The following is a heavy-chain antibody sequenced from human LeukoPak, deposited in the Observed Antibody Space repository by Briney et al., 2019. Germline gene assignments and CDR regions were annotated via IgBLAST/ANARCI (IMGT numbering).Heavy chain of an antibody. CDR1: GFTFTNYG. D-gene: IGHD3-3*01. CDR2: ISNDGSER. CDR3: AKDLYYDYRLEY. Sequence: QTGGSLRLSWAASGFTFTNYGIHWVRQAPGKGLEWVAVISNDGSERYFVDSVKGRFTISRDNSNNTVYLEMNSLRPEDTAVYYCAKDLYYDYRLEYWGQGTLVTVSS. J-gene: IGHJ4*02. V-gene: IGHV3-30*18.